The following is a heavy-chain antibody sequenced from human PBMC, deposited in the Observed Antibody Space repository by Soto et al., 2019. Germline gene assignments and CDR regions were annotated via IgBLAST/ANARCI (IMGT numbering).Heavy chain of an antibody. D-gene: IGHD2-15*01. V-gene: IGHV3-21*01. CDR1: GFTFSSYS. CDR3: ATDVLGYCSGGSCYSYYFDY. J-gene: IGHJ4*02. Sequence: PGGSLRLSCAASGFTFSSYSMNWVRQAPGKGLEWVSSISSSSSYIYYADSVKGRFTISRDNAKNSLYLQMNSLRAEDTAVYYCATDVLGYCSGGSCYSYYFDYWGQGTLVTVSS. CDR2: ISSSSSYI.